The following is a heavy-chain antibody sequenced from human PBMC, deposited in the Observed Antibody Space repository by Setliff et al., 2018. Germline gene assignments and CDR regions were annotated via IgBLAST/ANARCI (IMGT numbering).Heavy chain of an antibody. CDR3: ARQAHDLKGGTTLFYWFDP. V-gene: IGHV4-39*01. CDR1: GGSVSSTSHY. Sequence: SETLSLTCNVSGGSVSSTSHYWGWIRQPPGKGLEWIGSICHSGSTHYNPSLKSRVTISVDTSKNEFSLKVSSVTAADTAVYYCARQAHDLKGGTTLFYWFDPWGQGTLVTVS. J-gene: IGHJ5*02. D-gene: IGHD1-26*01. CDR2: ICHSGST.